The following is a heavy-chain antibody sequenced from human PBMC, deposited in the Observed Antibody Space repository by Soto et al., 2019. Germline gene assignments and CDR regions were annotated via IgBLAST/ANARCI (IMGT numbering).Heavy chain of an antibody. CDR3: VQSRCGGDCLQSYSSHSYYGLDV. V-gene: IGHV2-5*02. CDR2: IYWDDDK. J-gene: IGHJ6*02. CDR1: GFSLSTTGVG. D-gene: IGHD2-21*01. Sequence: QITLKESGPTLVKPTQTLTLTCTFSGFSLSTTGVGVGWIRQPPGKALEWLALIYWDDDKRYNPSLKSRLTITKDTCKNQVVLTMTNMDPVDTATYYCVQSRCGGDCLQSYSSHSYYGLDVWGQGTTVTVSS.